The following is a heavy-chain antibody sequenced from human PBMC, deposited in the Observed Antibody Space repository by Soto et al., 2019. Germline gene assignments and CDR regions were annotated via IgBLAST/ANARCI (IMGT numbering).Heavy chain of an antibody. D-gene: IGHD1-20*01. CDR1: GFTVSSNY. J-gene: IGHJ4*02. CDR2: IYSGGNT. CDR3: ASYVGLTGYDC. V-gene: IGHV3-66*01. Sequence: GGSLRLSCAASGFTVSSNYMSLVRQAPGKGLEWVSIIYSGGNTYYADSVKGRFTISRDNSKNTLYLQMNSLRAEDTAVYYCASYVGLTGYDCWGQGTLVTVSS.